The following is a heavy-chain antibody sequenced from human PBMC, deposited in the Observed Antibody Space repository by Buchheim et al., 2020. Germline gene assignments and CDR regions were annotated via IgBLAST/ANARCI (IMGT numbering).Heavy chain of an antibody. CDR1: GFTFSSYA. CDR3: AKPGAILWWWGELYYFDY. Sequence: EVQLLESGGGLVQPGGSLRLSCAASGFTFSSYAMSWVRQAPGKGLEWVSAISGSGGSTYYADSVKGRFTISRDNSKNTLYLQMNSLRAEDTAVYYCAKPGAILWWWGELYYFDYWGQGTL. D-gene: IGHD2-21*01. V-gene: IGHV3-23*01. CDR2: ISGSGGST. J-gene: IGHJ4*02.